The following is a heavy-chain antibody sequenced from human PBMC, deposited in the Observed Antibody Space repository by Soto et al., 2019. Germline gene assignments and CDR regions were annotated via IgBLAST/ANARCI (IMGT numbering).Heavy chain of an antibody. CDR1: GGSISSYY. Sequence: QEELQESGPGLVKRSETLYLTCTVSGGSISSYYWSWIRQSPGKGLEWIGYIHYSGSTKSNPSLKSRVTISVDTSRNQVSPKLSSVTAADSAVYFCARARYQLLHPYYYGMDVWGQGTTVTVSS. CDR2: IHYSGST. D-gene: IGHD2-2*01. J-gene: IGHJ6*02. CDR3: ARARYQLLHPYYYGMDV. V-gene: IGHV4-59*01.